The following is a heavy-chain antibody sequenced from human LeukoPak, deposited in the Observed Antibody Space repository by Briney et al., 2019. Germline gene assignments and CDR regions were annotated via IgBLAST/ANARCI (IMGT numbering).Heavy chain of an antibody. CDR3: ARARHYRYSETYDSDY. J-gene: IGHJ4*02. V-gene: IGHV1-46*01. D-gene: IGHD1-26*01. CDR1: GYTFTNYY. CDR2: INASGGST. Sequence: ASVKVSCKASGYTFTNYYIHWVRQAPGQGLEWMGIINASGGSTSYAQKFQGRVTMTRDTSTSTVYMELSSLRSEDTAIYYCARARHYRYSETYDSDYWGQGTLVTVSS.